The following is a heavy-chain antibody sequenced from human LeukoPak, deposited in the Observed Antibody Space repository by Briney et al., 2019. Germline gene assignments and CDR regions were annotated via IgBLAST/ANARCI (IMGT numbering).Heavy chain of an antibody. CDR2: INPNSGGT. V-gene: IGHV1-2*02. J-gene: IGHJ4*02. CDR1: GYTFTDYY. D-gene: IGHD6-13*01. Sequence: ASVKVSCKASGYTFTDYYMHWVRQAPGQGLEWMGWINPNSGGTNYAQKFQGRVTMTRDTSISTAYMELSRLRSDDTAVYYCARDPGYSSSWRFDYWGQGTLVTVSP. CDR3: ARDPGYSSSWRFDY.